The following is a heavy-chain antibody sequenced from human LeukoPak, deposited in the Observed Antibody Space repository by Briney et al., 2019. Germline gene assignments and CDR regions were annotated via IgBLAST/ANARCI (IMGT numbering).Heavy chain of an antibody. CDR2: ISYDGSDK. V-gene: IGHV3-30*18. Sequence: PGGSLRLSCAASGFTFSSYGMHWVRQAPGKGPEWVTTISYDGSDKYYADSVKGRFTISRDNAKNTVYLQMNSLRAEDTAVYYCAKEKQWKLYFFDYWGQGTLVTVSS. J-gene: IGHJ4*02. D-gene: IGHD3-10*01. CDR1: GFTFSSYG. CDR3: AKEKQWKLYFFDY.